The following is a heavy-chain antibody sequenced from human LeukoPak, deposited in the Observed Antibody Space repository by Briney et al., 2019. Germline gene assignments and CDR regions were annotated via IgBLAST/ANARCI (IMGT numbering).Heavy chain of an antibody. CDR2: ISSSGSTI. V-gene: IGHV3-48*04. CDR1: GFTFSSYN. D-gene: IGHD3-10*02. J-gene: IGHJ6*04. CDR3: AELGITMIGGV. Sequence: GGSLRLSCVVSGFTFSSYNMNWVRQAPGKGLEWVSYISSSGSTIYYVDSVKGRFTISRDNAKNSLYLQMNSLRAEDTAVYYCAELGITMIGGVWGKGTTVTISS.